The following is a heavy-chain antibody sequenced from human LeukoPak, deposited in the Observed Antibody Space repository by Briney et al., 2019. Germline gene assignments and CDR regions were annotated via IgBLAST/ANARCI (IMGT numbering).Heavy chain of an antibody. J-gene: IGHJ5*02. V-gene: IGHV4-39*07. CDR2: IYYSGST. Sequence: SETLSLTCTVSGGSISSSSYYWGWIRQPPGKGLEWIGSIYYSGSTYYNPSLKSQVTISVDTSKNQFSLKLSSVTAADTAVYYCARSGYYDFWSGSENNWFDPWGQGTLVTVSS. CDR1: GGSISSSSYY. CDR3: ARSGYYDFWSGSENNWFDP. D-gene: IGHD3-3*01.